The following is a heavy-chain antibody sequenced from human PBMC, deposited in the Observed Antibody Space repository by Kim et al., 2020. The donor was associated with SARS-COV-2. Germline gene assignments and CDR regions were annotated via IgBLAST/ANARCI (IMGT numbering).Heavy chain of an antibody. CDR1: GYTFTSYG. J-gene: IGHJ4*02. CDR3: ARGPYYYDSSGYYDTSSYFDY. D-gene: IGHD3-22*01. V-gene: IGHV1-18*01. CDR2: ISAYNGNT. Sequence: ASVKVSCKASGYTFTSYGISWVRQAPGQGLEGMGWISAYNGNTNYAQKLQGRVTMTTDTSTSTAYMELRSLRSDDTAVYYCARGPYYYDSSGYYDTSSYFDYWGQGTLVTVSS.